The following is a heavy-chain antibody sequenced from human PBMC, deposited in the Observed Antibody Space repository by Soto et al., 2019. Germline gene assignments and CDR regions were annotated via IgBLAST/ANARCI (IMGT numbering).Heavy chain of an antibody. CDR1: GFSFSDHY. V-gene: IGHV3-72*01. J-gene: IGHJ4*02. CDR2: TRKKGNSYTT. CDR3: AREVAVPGPEFEY. Sequence: EVQLVESGGGLVQPGGSLRLSCVVSGFSFSDHYMNWVRPAPGQGLEWVGRTRKKGNSYTTEYAAYLKDRFTISRDDSKISLYLQMNSLKTDATAVYYCAREVAVPGPEFEYWGQGTLVXFXS. D-gene: IGHD6-19*01.